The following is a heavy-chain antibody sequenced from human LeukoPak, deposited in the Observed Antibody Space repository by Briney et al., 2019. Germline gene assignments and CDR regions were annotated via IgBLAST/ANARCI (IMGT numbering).Heavy chain of an antibody. D-gene: IGHD3-22*01. Sequence: PGGSLRLSCAASGFSFSSYGMNWVRQAPGKGLEWVSSISSSSSYIYYADSVKGRFTISRDNAKNSLYLQMNSLRAEDTAVYYCARGSGYYDSSGYDYFDYWGQGTLVTVSS. CDR1: GFSFSSYG. CDR2: ISSSSSYI. J-gene: IGHJ4*02. CDR3: ARGSGYYDSSGYDYFDY. V-gene: IGHV3-21*01.